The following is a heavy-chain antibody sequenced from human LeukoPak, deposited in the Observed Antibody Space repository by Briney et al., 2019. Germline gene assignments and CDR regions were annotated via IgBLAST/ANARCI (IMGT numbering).Heavy chain of an antibody. Sequence: GGSLRLSCAASGFTFSSYEMNWVRQAPGKGLEWVSSISGSSGHSTYYADSVQGRFTISRDNSKNTLYLQMNSLRAEDTALYYCAKGYLYFDYWGQGTLVTVSS. V-gene: IGHV3-23*01. D-gene: IGHD1-1*01. CDR3: AKGYLYFDY. J-gene: IGHJ4*02. CDR2: ISGSSGHST. CDR1: GFTFSSYE.